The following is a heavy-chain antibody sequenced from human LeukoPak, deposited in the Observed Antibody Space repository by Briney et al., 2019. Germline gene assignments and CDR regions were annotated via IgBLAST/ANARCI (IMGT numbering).Heavy chain of an antibody. CDR3: ARARTSSTSSSSPFDI. CDR2: IYTTGST. CDR1: GGSITTGSYY. V-gene: IGHV4-61*02. D-gene: IGHD2-2*01. Sequence: PSQALSLTCTVSGGSITTGSYYWIWIRQPAGKGLEWIGRIYTTGSTDYNPSLKSRVTMSVDTSKNQFSLKLTSVTVADTALYYCARARTSSTSSSSPFDIWGQGTMVTVSS. J-gene: IGHJ3*02.